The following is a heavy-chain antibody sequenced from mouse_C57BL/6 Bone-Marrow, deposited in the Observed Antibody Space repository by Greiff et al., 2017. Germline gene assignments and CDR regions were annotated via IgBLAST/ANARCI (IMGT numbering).Heavy chain of an antibody. CDR1: GYTFTSYW. Sequence: QVHVKQSGAELVKPGASVKLSCKASGYTFTSYWMHWVKQRPGQGLEWIGMIHPNSGSTNYNEKFKSKATLTVDKSSSTAYMQLSSLTSEDSAVYYCAREGGLRGDYWGQGTTLTVSS. CDR3: AREGGLRGDY. CDR2: IHPNSGST. D-gene: IGHD1-1*01. V-gene: IGHV1-64*01. J-gene: IGHJ2*01.